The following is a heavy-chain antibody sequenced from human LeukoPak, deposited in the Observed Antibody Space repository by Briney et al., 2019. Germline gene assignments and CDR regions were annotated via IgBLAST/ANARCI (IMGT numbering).Heavy chain of an antibody. J-gene: IGHJ4*02. CDR1: GYTFTSYA. CDR2: INAGNGNT. V-gene: IGHV1-3*01. CDR3: TIVDYGDY. Sequence: ASVKVSCKASGYTFTSYAMHWVRQAPGQRLEWMGWINAGNGNTMYSQKFQGRVTFTRDTSASTAYMDLRGLRSEDTAVYYCTIVDYGDYWGQGTLVTVSS.